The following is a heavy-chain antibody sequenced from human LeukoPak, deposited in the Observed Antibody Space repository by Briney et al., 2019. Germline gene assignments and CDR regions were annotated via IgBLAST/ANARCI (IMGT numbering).Heavy chain of an antibody. CDR3: ARDQTSKGDAFDI. CDR1: GGSIRSHY. V-gene: IGHV4-59*11. Sequence: SETLSLTCSVSGGSIRSHYWSWIRQPPGKGPEWIGYIHYSGSTNYNPSLKSRVTISVDTSKNQFSLKLSSVTAADTAVYYCARDQTSKGDAFDIWGQGTMVTVSS. CDR2: IHYSGST. J-gene: IGHJ3*02.